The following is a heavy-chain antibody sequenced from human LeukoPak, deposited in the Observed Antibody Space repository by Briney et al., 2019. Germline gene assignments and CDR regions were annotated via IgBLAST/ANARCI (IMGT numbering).Heavy chain of an antibody. J-gene: IGHJ4*02. D-gene: IGHD5-18*01. CDR2: INHSGST. CDR1: GGSFSGYY. CDR3: ARGVKKAMVNRFDY. V-gene: IGHV4-34*01. Sequence: PSETLSLTCAVYGGSFSGYYWSWIRQPPGKGLEWIGEINHSGSTNYNPSLKSRVTISVDTSKNQLSLKLSSVTAADTAVYYCARGVKKAMVNRFDYWGQGTLVTVSS.